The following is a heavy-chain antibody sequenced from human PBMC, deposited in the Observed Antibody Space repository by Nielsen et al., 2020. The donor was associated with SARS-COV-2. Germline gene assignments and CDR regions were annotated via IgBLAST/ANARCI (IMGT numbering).Heavy chain of an antibody. CDR1: GYTFTSYG. CDR3: AVSLGGYNRNYDAFDI. J-gene: IGHJ3*02. V-gene: IGHV1-18*01. CDR2: ISAYNGNT. Sequence: ASVKVSCKASGYTFTSYGISWVRQAPGQGLEWMGWISAYNGNTNYAQKLQGRVTMTTDTSTSTAYMELRSLRSDDTAVYYCAVSLGGYNRNYDAFDIWGQGTMVTVSS. D-gene: IGHD5-24*01.